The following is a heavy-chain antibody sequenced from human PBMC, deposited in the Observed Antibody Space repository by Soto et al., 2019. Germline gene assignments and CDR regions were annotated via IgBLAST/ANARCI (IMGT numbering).Heavy chain of an antibody. V-gene: IGHV3-23*01. J-gene: IGHJ3*01. D-gene: IGHD3-10*01. CDR1: GFPFNTYA. CDR3: AKKYYYTSGSPFDAFDV. CDR2: ISGSGAIT. Sequence: GGSLRLSCAASGFPFNTYAMTWVRQAPGEGLEWVSGISGSGAITYYADSVKGRFTFSRDNSKNTLYLQMNSLRSEDTAVYYCAKKYYYTSGSPFDAFDVWGRGTMVTVSS.